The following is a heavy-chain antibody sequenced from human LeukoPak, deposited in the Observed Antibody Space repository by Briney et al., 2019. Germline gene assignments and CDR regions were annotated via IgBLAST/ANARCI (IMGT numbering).Heavy chain of an antibody. V-gene: IGHV4-30-2*01. CDR1: GVSISSGGSS. Sequence: PSETLSLTCAVSGVSISSGGSSWNWIRQPPGKGLEWIGNIYHSGYTYYNPSLKSRVTISVDTSKNQFSLKLSSVTAADTAVYYCARVSFDSSSWLTNWFDPWGQGTLVTVSS. J-gene: IGHJ5*02. CDR2: IYHSGYT. D-gene: IGHD6-13*01. CDR3: ARVSFDSSSWLTNWFDP.